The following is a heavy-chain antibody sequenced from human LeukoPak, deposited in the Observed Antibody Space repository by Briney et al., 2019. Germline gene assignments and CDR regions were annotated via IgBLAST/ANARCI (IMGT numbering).Heavy chain of an antibody. Sequence: ASVKVSCKASGYTFTGYYMHWVRQAPGQGLEWMGWINPNSGGTNYAQKFQGRVTMTRDTSISTAYMELSRLRSDDTAVYYCARPLTNYYDSSGYYYYFDYWGQGTLVTVSS. J-gene: IGHJ4*02. CDR3: ARPLTNYYDSSGYYYYFDY. CDR1: GYTFTGYY. D-gene: IGHD3-22*01. CDR2: INPNSGGT. V-gene: IGHV1-2*02.